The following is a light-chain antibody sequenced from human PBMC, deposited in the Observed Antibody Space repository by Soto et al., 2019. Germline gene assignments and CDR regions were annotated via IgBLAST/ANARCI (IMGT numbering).Light chain of an antibody. J-gene: IGKJ5*01. V-gene: IGKV1-9*01. CDR3: QQLKSYPLT. CDR2: AAS. Sequence: DIQLTQSPSFLSASVGDRVTITCRASQATRSYLAWYQQKPGKAPKLLIYAASTLQSGVPSRFSGSGSGTEFTLTISSLQPEDFAIYYCQQLKSYPLTFGQGTRLEIK. CDR1: QATRSY.